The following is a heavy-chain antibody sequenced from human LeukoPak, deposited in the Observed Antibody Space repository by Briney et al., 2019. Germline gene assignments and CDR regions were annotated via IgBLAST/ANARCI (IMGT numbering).Heavy chain of an antibody. Sequence: PGGSLRLSWAASGVTFSSYAMSWVRQAPGKGLEWVSAISGSGGSTYYADSVKGRFTISRDNSKNTLYLQMNSLRAEDTAVYYCASSLFSIVGATDDYWGQGTLVTVSS. J-gene: IGHJ4*02. V-gene: IGHV3-23*01. CDR2: ISGSGGST. D-gene: IGHD1-26*01. CDR3: ASSLFSIVGATDDY. CDR1: GVTFSSYA.